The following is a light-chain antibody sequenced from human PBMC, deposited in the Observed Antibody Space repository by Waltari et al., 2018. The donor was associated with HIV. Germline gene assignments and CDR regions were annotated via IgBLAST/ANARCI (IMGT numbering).Light chain of an antibody. CDR2: SAS. J-gene: IGKJ4*01. Sequence: DIQLTQSPSFLSASVGDRVTITCRASQCISSYLAWYQQKPGKAPNLLIYSASTLQNGVPLRFSGSGSGTEFTLTISDLQPEDFATYYCQQLNTYPPFFGGGTKVDIK. V-gene: IGKV1-9*01. CDR1: QCISSY. CDR3: QQLNTYPPF.